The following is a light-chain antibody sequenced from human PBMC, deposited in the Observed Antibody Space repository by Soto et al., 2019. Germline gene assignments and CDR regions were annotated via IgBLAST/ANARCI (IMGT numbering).Light chain of an antibody. CDR3: CSYAGSRV. CDR2: EGS. CDR1: SSDVGSYIL. Sequence: QSALTQPASVSGSPGQSITISCTGTSSDVGSYILVSWYQQHPGKAPKLMIYEGSKRPSGVSNRFSGSKSGNTASLTISGLQAEDEADYYCCSYAGSRVFGGGTKVTVL. J-gene: IGLJ3*02. V-gene: IGLV2-23*01.